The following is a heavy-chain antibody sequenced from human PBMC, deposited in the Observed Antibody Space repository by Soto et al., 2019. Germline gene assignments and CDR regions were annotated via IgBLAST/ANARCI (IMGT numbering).Heavy chain of an antibody. V-gene: IGHV3-23*01. CDR1: GFTFSSYA. Sequence: GGSLRLSCAASGFTFSSYAMSWVRQAPGKGLEWVSAIRGSGGSTYYADSVKGRFTISRDNSKNTLYLQMNSLRAEDTAVYYCAKDEPPTYYYGMDVWGQGTTVTVSS. CDR3: AKDEPPTYYYGMDV. J-gene: IGHJ6*02. CDR2: IRGSGGST.